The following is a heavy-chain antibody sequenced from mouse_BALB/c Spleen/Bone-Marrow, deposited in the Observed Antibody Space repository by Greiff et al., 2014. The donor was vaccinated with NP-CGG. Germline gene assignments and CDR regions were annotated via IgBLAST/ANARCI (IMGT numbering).Heavy chain of an antibody. CDR3: ARALGDGYYYAMDY. CDR2: IDPSDSET. Sequence: QVQLQQPGAELVKPGAPVKLSCKASGYTFTSYWMSWMKQRPGRGLEWIGRIDPSDSETHYNQKFKDKATLTVDKSSSTAYIQLSSLTSEDSAVYYCARALGDGYYYAMDYWGQGTSVTVSS. D-gene: IGHD2-3*01. CDR1: GYTFTSYW. J-gene: IGHJ4*01. V-gene: IGHV1-69*02.